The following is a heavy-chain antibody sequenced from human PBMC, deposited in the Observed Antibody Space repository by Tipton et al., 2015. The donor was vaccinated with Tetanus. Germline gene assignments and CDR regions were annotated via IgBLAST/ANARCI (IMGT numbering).Heavy chain of an antibody. CDR2: ISSTSSYV. V-gene: IGHV3-21*01. D-gene: IGHD6-25*01. Sequence: SLRLSCEGSGFTLSRYWMHWVRQTPGKGLEWVSSISSTSSYVYYADSLKGRFTISRDNAKSSLYLQMNSLRAEDTAVYFCASGSALDYWGPGALVTVSS. CDR3: ASGSALDY. CDR1: GFTLSRYW. J-gene: IGHJ4*02.